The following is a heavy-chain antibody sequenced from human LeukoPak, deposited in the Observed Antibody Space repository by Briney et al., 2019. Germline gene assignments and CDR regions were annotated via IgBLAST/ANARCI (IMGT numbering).Heavy chain of an antibody. CDR2: ISHDGDSR. CDR1: GFSFYNLA. Sequence: GGSLRLSCATSGFSFYNLAFHWVRQAPGKGLEWVSLISHDGDSRKYADSVKGRFIVSRDNSKNTLYLQMNSLRSEDTAVYYCASDSAWNLHGGYLDHWGQGTLVTVSS. CDR3: ASDSAWNLHGGYLDH. J-gene: IGHJ4*02. D-gene: IGHD2-15*01. V-gene: IGHV3-30*04.